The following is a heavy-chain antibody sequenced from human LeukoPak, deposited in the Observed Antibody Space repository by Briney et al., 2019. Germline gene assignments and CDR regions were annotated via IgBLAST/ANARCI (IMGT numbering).Heavy chain of an antibody. Sequence: ASVKVSCKASGGTFSRYAISWVRQAPGQGLEWMGGIIPMFGIANYAQKFQGRVTITADESTSTAYMELSSLRSEDTAVYYCARDRPYTGGWRGFDYWGQGTLVTISS. CDR3: ARDRPYTGGWRGFDY. CDR1: GGTFSRYA. J-gene: IGHJ4*02. CDR2: IIPMFGIA. V-gene: IGHV1-69*01. D-gene: IGHD6-19*01.